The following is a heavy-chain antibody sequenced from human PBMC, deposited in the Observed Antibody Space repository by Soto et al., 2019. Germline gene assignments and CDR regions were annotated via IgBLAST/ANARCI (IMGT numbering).Heavy chain of an antibody. V-gene: IGHV3-33*01. CDR1: GFTFSSYG. Sequence: PGGSLRLSCAASGFTFSSYGMHWVRQAPGKGLDWVAVIWYDGSNKYYADSVKGRFTISRDNSKNTLYLQMNSLRAEDTAVYYCARDLIAFVDTAMVTGWFDPWGQGTLVTVSS. CDR3: ARDLIAFVDTAMVTGWFDP. D-gene: IGHD5-18*01. J-gene: IGHJ5*02. CDR2: IWYDGSNK.